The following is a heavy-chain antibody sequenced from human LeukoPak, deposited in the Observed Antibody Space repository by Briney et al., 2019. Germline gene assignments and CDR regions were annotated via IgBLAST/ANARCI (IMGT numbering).Heavy chain of an antibody. D-gene: IGHD3-16*02. CDR1: GFPFNTYN. J-gene: IGHJ4*02. V-gene: IGHV3-21*06. Sequence: GGSLRLSCAASGFPFNTYNMNWVRQSPGKGLEWVSSISSSGSFIYYADSLKGRITISRDNAKNSLFLQMSNLRVDDTAVYYCVRGRDYDYISGTHRNWDFYFGGQGTLVTVSS. CDR2: ISSSGSFI. CDR3: VRGRDYDYISGTHRNWDFYF.